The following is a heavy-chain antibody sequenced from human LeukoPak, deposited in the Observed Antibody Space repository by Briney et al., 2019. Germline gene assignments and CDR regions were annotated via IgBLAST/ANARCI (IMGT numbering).Heavy chain of an antibody. CDR1: GFTFDDYA. CDR3: AKDSSSRGWYFEH. J-gene: IGHJ4*02. Sequence: GGSLRLSCAASGFTFDDYAMHWVRQAPGKGLEWVSGISWNSGSIGYADSVKGRLTISRDNSKNTVYLQMNRLRAEDTAVYFCAKDSSSRGWYFEHWGQGTLVTVSS. V-gene: IGHV3-9*01. CDR2: ISWNSGSI. D-gene: IGHD6-19*01.